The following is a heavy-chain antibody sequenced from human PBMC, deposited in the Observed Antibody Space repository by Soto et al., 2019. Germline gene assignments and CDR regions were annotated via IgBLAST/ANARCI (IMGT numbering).Heavy chain of an antibody. D-gene: IGHD3-22*01. CDR3: ARDSGFPSLRFVYALNYDSSAYTYYFDY. J-gene: IGHJ4*01. CDR1: GYTFTSYG. CDR2: ISAYNGNT. Sequence: ASVKVSCKASGYTFTSYGISWVRQAPGQGLEWMGWISAYNGNTNYAQKPQGRVTMTTDTSTSTAYMELRSLRSDDTAVYYCARDSGFPSLRFVYALNYDSSAYTYYFDYWG. V-gene: IGHV1-18*01.